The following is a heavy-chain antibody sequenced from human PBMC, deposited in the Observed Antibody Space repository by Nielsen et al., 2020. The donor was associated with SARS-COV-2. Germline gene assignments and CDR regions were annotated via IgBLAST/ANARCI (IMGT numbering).Heavy chain of an antibody. CDR3: ATPGYYDSSGYSFDY. D-gene: IGHD3-22*01. V-gene: IGHV4-59*08. J-gene: IGHJ4*02. Sequence: SETLPLTCTVSGGSISSYYWSWIRQPPGKGLEWIGYIYYSGSTNYNPSLKSRVTISVDTSKNQFSLKLSSVTAADTAVYYCATPGYYDSSGYSFDYWGQGTLVTVSS. CDR2: IYYSGST. CDR1: GGSISSYY.